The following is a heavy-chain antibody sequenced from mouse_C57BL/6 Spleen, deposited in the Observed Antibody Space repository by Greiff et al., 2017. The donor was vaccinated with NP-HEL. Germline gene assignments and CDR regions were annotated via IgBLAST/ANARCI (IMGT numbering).Heavy chain of an antibody. CDR2: IYPRSGNT. D-gene: IGHD4-1*01. J-gene: IGHJ2*01. CDR3: ARSGELGLGY. V-gene: IGHV1-81*01. Sequence: QVHVKQSGAELARPGASVKLSCKASGYTFTSYGISWVKQRTGQGLEWIGEIYPRSGNTYYNEKFKGKATLTADKSSSTAYMELRSLTSEDSAVYFCARSGELGLGYWGQGTTLTVSS. CDR1: GYTFTSYG.